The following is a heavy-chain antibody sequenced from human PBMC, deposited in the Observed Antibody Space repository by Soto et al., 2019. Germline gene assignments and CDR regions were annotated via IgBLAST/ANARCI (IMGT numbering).Heavy chain of an antibody. V-gene: IGHV1-69*01. CDR2: FIPVYRTL. J-gene: IGHJ4*02. CDR1: GGSFGNSA. Sequence: QVLLVQSGAEVKKPGSSVKISCKASGGSFGNSAINWVRQTPGQGLEWLGGFIPVYRTLNYAQKFKGRVTITADESTGTAYMTLSRLASNDTAVYYCATGVIWIGYFTVDSWGQGTRVTVSS. CDR3: ATGVIWIGYFTVDS. D-gene: IGHD3-3*01.